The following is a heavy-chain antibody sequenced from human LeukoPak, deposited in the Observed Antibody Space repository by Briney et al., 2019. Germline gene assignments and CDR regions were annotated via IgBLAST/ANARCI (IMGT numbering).Heavy chain of an antibody. CDR1: GDSVSNNSAI. CDR2: TYYRSKWYN. J-gene: IGHJ4*02. Sequence: SQTLSLTCAISGDSVSNNSAIWIWIRQSPSRGLQWLGRTYYRSKWYNHYAVSVKSRITLNVDTSKNQFSLQLNSVTPEDTAVYYCARSSNLHYFDYWGQGTQVTVSS. V-gene: IGHV6-1*01. CDR3: ARSSNLHYFDY.